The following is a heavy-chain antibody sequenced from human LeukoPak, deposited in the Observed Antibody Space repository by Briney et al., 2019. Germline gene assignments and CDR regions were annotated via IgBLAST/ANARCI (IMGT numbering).Heavy chain of an antibody. CDR1: GFTFDDYA. Sequence: GGSLRLSCAASGFTFDDYAMHWVRQAPGKGLEWVSLISGDGGSTYYADSVKGRFTISRDNSKNSLYLQMNSLRTEDTALYYCAKDIGHSSGWYLHYYYGMDVWGQGTTVTVSS. CDR2: ISGDGGST. J-gene: IGHJ6*02. CDR3: AKDIGHSSGWYLHYYYGMDV. V-gene: IGHV3-43*02. D-gene: IGHD6-19*01.